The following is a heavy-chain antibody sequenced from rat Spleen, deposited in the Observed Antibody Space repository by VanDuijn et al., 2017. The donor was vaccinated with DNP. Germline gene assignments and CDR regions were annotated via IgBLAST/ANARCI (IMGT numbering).Heavy chain of an antibody. Sequence: EVQLVESGGDLVQPGRSMKLSCSASGFTFSNYYMAWVRQPPAKGLEWVAAISPGGHITYYRDYVKGRFTISRDKGKSTLYLQMESLRSEDTATYYCAKDAFDYWGQGVMVTVSS. V-gene: IGHV5-25*01. J-gene: IGHJ2*01. CDR1: GFTFSNYY. CDR2: ISPGGHIT. CDR3: AKDAFDY.